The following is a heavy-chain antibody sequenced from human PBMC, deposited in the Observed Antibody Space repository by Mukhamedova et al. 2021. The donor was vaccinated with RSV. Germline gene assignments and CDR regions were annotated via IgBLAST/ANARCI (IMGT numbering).Heavy chain of an antibody. D-gene: IGHD2-2*01. Sequence: RSEVHGATTEYAASVKGRFTISRDDSKSIAYLEMNSLKTDDTAFYYCTRYAHRSCFVTSCYDNWFDSWGQGTLVTVSS. CDR3: TRYAHRSCFVTSCYDNWFDS. J-gene: IGHJ5*01. V-gene: IGHV3-49*02. CDR2: RSEVHGATT.